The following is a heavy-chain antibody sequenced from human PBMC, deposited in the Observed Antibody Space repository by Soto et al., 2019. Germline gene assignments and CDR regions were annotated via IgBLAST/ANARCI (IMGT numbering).Heavy chain of an antibody. CDR3: NTVSVEGV. CDR1: DFTISNAW. J-gene: IGHJ6*02. Sequence: EVQLVESGGGLVKPGGSLRLSCAASDFTISNAWMNWVRQAPGKGLEWVGRIKTKTEGGATDYAAPLKGRFTISRDDSKNTLFLQMNSLKTEDTAVYYCNTVSVEGVCGQGATVTVSS. D-gene: IGHD2-15*01. V-gene: IGHV3-15*07. CDR2: IKTKTEGGAT.